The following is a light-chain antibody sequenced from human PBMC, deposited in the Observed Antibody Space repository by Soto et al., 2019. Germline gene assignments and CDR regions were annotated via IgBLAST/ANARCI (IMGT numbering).Light chain of an antibody. CDR3: ISYKTDDTFV. Sequence: QSALTQPASVSGSPGQSITISCAGTRSDIGASNSVSWYQHLPGRSPTLIIYEATNRPSGVSERFSGSKADDTASLTISGLQADDESEYFCISYKTDDTFVFGGGTKLTVL. J-gene: IGLJ2*01. CDR1: RSDIGASNS. V-gene: IGLV2-14*01. CDR2: EAT.